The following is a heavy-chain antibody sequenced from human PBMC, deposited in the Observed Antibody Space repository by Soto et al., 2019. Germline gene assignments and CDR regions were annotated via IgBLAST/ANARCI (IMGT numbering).Heavy chain of an antibody. J-gene: IGHJ3*02. V-gene: IGHV3-21*01. CDR1: GFTFSSYS. CDR3: ARALQDIVVVVAATEAFDI. CDR2: ISSSSSYI. Sequence: PGGALRLSCEASGFTFSSYSMNWVRQAPGKGLEWVSSISSSSSYIYYADSVKGRFTISRDNAKNSLYLQMNSLRAEDSAVYYCARALQDIVVVVAATEAFDIWGKGTMVPVSS. D-gene: IGHD2-15*01.